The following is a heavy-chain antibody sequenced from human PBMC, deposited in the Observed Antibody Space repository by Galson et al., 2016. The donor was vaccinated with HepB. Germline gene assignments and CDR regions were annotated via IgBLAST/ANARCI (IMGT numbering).Heavy chain of an antibody. V-gene: IGHV1-2*06. CDR3: ATKHCGGGHCEFPLFDF. CDR1: GYTFTTHY. CDR2: IHPNSGAT. Sequence: SVKVSCKASGYTFTTHYMHWVRQAPGQGLEWMGRIHPNSGATYYPQRFQGRVTMTRDTSISTAYMELSGLPSGDTAVYYCATKHCGGGHCEFPLFDFWGQGTRVAVSS. D-gene: IGHD2-21*01. J-gene: IGHJ4*02.